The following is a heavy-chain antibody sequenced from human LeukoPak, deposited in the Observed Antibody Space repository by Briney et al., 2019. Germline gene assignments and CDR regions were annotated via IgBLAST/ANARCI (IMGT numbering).Heavy chain of an antibody. CDR1: GGSISSSSYY. D-gene: IGHD3-3*01. J-gene: IGHJ6*03. V-gene: IGHV4-39*01. CDR2: IYYSGST. CDR3: ARQTADPPYDFWSGYYYYYYMDV. Sequence: SETLSLTCTVSGGSISSSSYYWGWIRQPPGKGLEWIGSIYYSGSTNYNPSLKSRVTISVDTSKNQFSLKLSSVTAADTAVYYCARQTADPPYDFWSGYYYYYYMDVWGKGTTVTVSS.